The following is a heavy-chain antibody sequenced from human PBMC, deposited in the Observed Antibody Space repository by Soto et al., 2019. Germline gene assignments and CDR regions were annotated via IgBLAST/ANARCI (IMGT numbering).Heavy chain of an antibody. D-gene: IGHD3-10*01. J-gene: IGHJ5*02. CDR3: ARVNRAETVLLWFGHAGGTDSWFDP. CDR2: IYYSGST. Sequence: QVQLQESGPGLVKPSQTLSLTCTVSGGSISSGGYYWSWIRQHPGKGLEWIGYIYYSGSTYYNPSLTSRVTISVDTSKNQFSLKLSSVTAADTAVYYWARVNRAETVLLWFGHAGGTDSWFDPWGQGTLVTVSS. CDR1: GGSISSGGYY. V-gene: IGHV4-31*03.